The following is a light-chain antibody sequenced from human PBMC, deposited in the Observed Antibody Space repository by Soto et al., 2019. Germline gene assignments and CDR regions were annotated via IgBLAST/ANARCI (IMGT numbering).Light chain of an antibody. CDR2: GAS. Sequence: DIQMTQSPSSLSASVGDRFTITCLSSQSISISLNWYQLKPGKAPNLLMYGASYLKSGVPTRFSGSGSGTDFTLTISSLQPEDFATYYCQQTYTTPEITFGQGTRLEIK. V-gene: IGKV1-39*01. CDR3: QQTYTTPEIT. CDR1: QSISIS. J-gene: IGKJ5*01.